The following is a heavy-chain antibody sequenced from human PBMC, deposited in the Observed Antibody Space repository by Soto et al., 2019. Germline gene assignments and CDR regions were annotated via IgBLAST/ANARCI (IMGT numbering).Heavy chain of an antibody. J-gene: IGHJ4*02. CDR3: ATLAVVPAAIGGGVDY. CDR2: INHSGST. V-gene: IGHV4-34*01. Sequence: SETLSLTCAVYGGSFSGYYWSWIRQPPGKGLEWIGEINHSGSTNYNPSLKSRVTISVDTSKNQFSLKLSSVTAADTAVYYCATLAVVPAAIGGGVDYWGQGTLVTVSS. CDR1: GGSFSGYY. D-gene: IGHD2-2*02.